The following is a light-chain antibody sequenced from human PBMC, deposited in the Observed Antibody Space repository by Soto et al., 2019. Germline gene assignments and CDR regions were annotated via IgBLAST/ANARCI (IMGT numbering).Light chain of an antibody. CDR2: EVS. Sequence: QSALTQPASVSRTPGQSITIFCTRTSSDVGGYNYVSWYQQHPGKAPKLMIYEVSNRPSGVSNRFSGSKSGNTASLTISGLQAEDEADYYCSSYTTISTLEVFGGGTKVTVL. J-gene: IGLJ3*02. CDR3: SSYTTISTLEV. CDR1: SSDVGGYNY. V-gene: IGLV2-14*01.